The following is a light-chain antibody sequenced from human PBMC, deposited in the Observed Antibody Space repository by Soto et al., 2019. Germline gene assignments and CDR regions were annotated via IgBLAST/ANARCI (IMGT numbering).Light chain of an antibody. CDR3: QKYGRSPRT. CDR2: GAS. J-gene: IGKJ1*01. CDR1: QSVSSSY. Sequence: EIVLTQSPGNLSLSPGERATLSCRASQSVSSSYLAWYQQKPGQAPRLLIYGASSRATGIPDRFSGSGSGTDFTLTISRLEPEDFAVYYCQKYGRSPRTFGQGTKVEIK. V-gene: IGKV3-20*01.